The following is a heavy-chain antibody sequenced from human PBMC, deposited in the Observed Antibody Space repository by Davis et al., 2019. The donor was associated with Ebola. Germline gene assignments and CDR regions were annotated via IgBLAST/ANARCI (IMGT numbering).Heavy chain of an antibody. CDR2: MYPGDSDT. Sequence: GESLKISCKGSGYSFTSYWIGWVRQMPGKGLEWMGIMYPGDSDTRYSPSLQGQVTISVDKSISTAYLQWSSLKASDTAIYYCARGTNGYNPGGYFDYWGQGTLVTVSS. D-gene: IGHD5-24*01. J-gene: IGHJ4*02. CDR1: GYSFTSYW. V-gene: IGHV5-51*01. CDR3: ARGTNGYNPGGYFDY.